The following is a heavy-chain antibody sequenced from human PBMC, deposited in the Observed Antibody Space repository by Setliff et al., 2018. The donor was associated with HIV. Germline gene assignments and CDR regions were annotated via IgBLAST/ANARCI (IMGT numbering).Heavy chain of an antibody. Sequence: NPSETLSLTCIVSGVSTISSSSSYYWGWIRQPPGKGLEWIGSIYYSGNTYYNPSLKSRVTISVDTSRNQFSLRLSSVTAADTAIYYCARVPTSSWYVTTQRTKEYFQQWGQGTLVTVS. V-gene: IGHV4-39*07. CDR2: IYYSGNT. CDR3: ARVPTSSWYVTTQRTKEYFQQ. CDR1: GVSTISSSSSYY. D-gene: IGHD6-13*01. J-gene: IGHJ1*01.